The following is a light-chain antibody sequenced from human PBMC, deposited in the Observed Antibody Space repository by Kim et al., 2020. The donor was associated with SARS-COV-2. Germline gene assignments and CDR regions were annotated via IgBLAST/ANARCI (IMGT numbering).Light chain of an antibody. CDR2: AAS. J-gene: IGKJ1*01. V-gene: IGKV1-39*01. Sequence: SVGERVTITCWASQSISSYLNWYQQQPGKAPKLLIYAASSLQSGVPSRFSGSGSRTDFTLTISSLQPEDIATYYCQQSYSTPPWTFGQGTKVDIK. CDR3: QQSYSTPPWT. CDR1: QSISSY.